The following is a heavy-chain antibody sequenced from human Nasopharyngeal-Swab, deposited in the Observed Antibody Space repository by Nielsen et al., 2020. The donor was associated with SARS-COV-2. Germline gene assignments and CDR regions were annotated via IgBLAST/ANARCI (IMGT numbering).Heavy chain of an antibody. D-gene: IGHD3-16*01. CDR1: GVSLKTHT. CDR3: LRGIGGLQATDREF. CDR2: IHTGSNDI. Sequence: GESLKISRAASGVSLKTHTFNWARQAPGKGLEWVSFIHTGSNDILYAESVKGRFSISRDDAQSSLHLQMNSLRVEDTAVYYCLRGIGGLQATDREFWGQGTLVTVSS. V-gene: IGHV3-21*06. J-gene: IGHJ4*02.